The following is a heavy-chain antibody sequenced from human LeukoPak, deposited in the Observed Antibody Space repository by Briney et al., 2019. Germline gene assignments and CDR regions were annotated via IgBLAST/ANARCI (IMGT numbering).Heavy chain of an antibody. Sequence: GGSLRLSCAASGFPFSSYAMSWVRQAPGKGLEWVSSISGSGGSTYYADSVKGRFTISRDNSKNTLYLQMNSLRAEDTAVYYCAGYYYDSSDFDYWGQGTLVTVSS. CDR2: ISGSGGST. CDR3: AGYYYDSSDFDY. D-gene: IGHD3-22*01. V-gene: IGHV3-23*01. CDR1: GFPFSSYA. J-gene: IGHJ4*02.